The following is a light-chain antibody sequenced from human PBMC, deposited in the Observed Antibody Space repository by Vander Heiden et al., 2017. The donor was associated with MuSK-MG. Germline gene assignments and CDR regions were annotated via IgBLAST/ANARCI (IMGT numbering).Light chain of an antibody. J-gene: IGKJ1*01. CDR2: AAS. CDR1: QSISTY. Sequence: IQMTQSPSSLSAFVGDRVTITCRASQSISTYLYWYQQKPGKAPKLLIHAASSFLSAVPSRFSASASVTDFTLSMKSLHLEHFATYYCRQCATMRTTFGPGTKVEI. V-gene: IGKV1-39*01. CDR3: RQCATMRTT.